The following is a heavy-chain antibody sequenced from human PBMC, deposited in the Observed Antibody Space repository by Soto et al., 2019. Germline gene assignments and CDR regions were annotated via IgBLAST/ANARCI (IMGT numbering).Heavy chain of an antibody. D-gene: IGHD6-25*01. CDR2: VDPRDGST. V-gene: IGHV1-46*01. J-gene: IGHJ4*02. CDR3: ARVRSSGREFDY. CDR1: GYIFTTYS. Sequence: QVQLVQSGAEMKRPGASVILSCKASGYIFTTYSIHWVRQTAGQGLEWMAKVDPRDGSTGYAQKFRGRVSMAWDTSTGTVSMEVSSLTSDDTATYYCARVRSSGREFDYWGQGNQVTVSS.